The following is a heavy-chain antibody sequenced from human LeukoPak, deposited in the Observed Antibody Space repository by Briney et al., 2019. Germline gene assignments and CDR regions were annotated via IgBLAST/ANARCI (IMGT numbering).Heavy chain of an antibody. J-gene: IGHJ6*02. CDR1: GFTFDNYA. V-gene: IGHV3-9*01. CDR3: ARKNGLDV. Sequence: GGSLRLSCAASGFTFDNYAMHWVRQVPGKGLEWVSGISWNSGHIGYADSVKGRFTISRDNAKNSLYLQMNSLRAEDTAMYYCARKNGLDVWGQGTTVTVSS. CDR2: ISWNSGHI.